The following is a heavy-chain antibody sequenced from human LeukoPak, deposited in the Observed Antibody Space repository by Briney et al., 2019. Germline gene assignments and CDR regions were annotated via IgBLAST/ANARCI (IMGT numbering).Heavy chain of an antibody. CDR1: GFTFSDYY. CDR2: ISSSGDTI. Sequence: PGGSLRLSCAASGFTFSDYYMSWIRQAPGKGLEWVSYISSSGDTIYYADSVKDRFTISRDNAKNSLDLQMSSLRVEDTAVYYCARENHIVFDYWGQGTLVTVSS. J-gene: IGHJ4*02. D-gene: IGHD5-12*01. V-gene: IGHV3-11*01. CDR3: ARENHIVFDY.